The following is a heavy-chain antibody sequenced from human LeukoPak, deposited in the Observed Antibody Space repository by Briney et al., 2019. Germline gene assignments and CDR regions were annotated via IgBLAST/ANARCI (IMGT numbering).Heavy chain of an antibody. V-gene: IGHV3-21*01. J-gene: IGHJ6*04. CDR1: GVTFSSYS. CDR3: AKSTRAVMAMMDV. CDR2: ISSRSTYI. D-gene: IGHD3-16*01. Sequence: GGSLRLSCAASGVTFSSYSMNWVRQAPGKGLEWVSSISSRSTYIYYADSVKGRFTISRDNAKNSLYLQMNSLRAEDTAVYFCAKSTRAVMAMMDVWGKGTTVTVSS.